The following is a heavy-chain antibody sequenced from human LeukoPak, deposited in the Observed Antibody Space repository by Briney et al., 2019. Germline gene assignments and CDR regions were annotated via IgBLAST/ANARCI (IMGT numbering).Heavy chain of an antibody. CDR3: ATDPIVGSDY. V-gene: IGHV1-69*10. Sequence: SVKVSYKASGGSFNSYVITWVRQAPGQGLEWMGRIISILNVANFAQKLQGRVTIPADTSTDTAYMELSRLRSEDTAVYYCATDPIVGSDYWGQGTLVTVSS. CDR1: GGSFNSYV. CDR2: IISILNVA. J-gene: IGHJ4*02. D-gene: IGHD1-26*01.